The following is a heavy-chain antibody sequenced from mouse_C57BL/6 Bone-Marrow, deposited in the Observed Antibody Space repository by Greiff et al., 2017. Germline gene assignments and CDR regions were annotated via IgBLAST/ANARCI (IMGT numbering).Heavy chain of an antibody. V-gene: IGHV5-4*03. D-gene: IGHD2-5*01. CDR1: GFTFSSYA. CDR3: ARAYYSNSWFAY. Sequence: EVTLVESGGGLVKPGGSLKLSCAASGFTFSSYAMSWVRQTPEKRLEWVATISDGGSYTYYPDNVKGRFTISRDNAKNNLYLQMSHLKSEDTAMYYCARAYYSNSWFAYWGQGTLVTVSA. J-gene: IGHJ3*01. CDR2: ISDGGSYT.